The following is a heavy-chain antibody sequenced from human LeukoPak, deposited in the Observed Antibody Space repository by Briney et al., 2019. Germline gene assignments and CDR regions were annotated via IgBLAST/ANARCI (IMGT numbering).Heavy chain of an antibody. CDR2: IYSGGNT. J-gene: IGHJ4*02. Sequence: QSGGSLRLSCAASGFTVSSNYMSWVRQAPGKGLEWVSVIYSGGNTYYADSVKGRFTISRDNSKNTLYLQMNSLRAEDTAVYYCGRDLRAAAGTWLDYWGQGTLATVSS. CDR1: GFTVSSNY. V-gene: IGHV3-53*01. D-gene: IGHD6-13*01. CDR3: GRDLRAAAGTWLDY.